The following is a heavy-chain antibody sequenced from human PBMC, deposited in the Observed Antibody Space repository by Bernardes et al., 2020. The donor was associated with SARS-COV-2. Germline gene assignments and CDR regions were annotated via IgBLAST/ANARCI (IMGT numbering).Heavy chain of an antibody. D-gene: IGHD3-10*01. V-gene: IGHV4-4*07. J-gene: IGHJ5*02. CDR1: GGSISTYY. CDR3: AREGTRFRELWGWFDP. CDR2: IYNTGRT. Sequence: SETLSLTCTVSGGSISTYYWSWIRQPAGKGLEWIGRIYNTGRTNYKSSFKSRLTMSIDTSKNQFSLTLTSVTAADTAIYYCAREGTRFRELWGWFDPWGPGILVTVSS.